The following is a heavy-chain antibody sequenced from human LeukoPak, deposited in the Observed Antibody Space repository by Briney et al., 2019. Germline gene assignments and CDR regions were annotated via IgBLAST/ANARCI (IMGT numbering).Heavy chain of an antibody. CDR3: ARNSSDWYGSMDV. V-gene: IGHV1-18*01. D-gene: IGHD6-19*01. CDR1: GYTFTSYG. Sequence: ASVKVSCKASGYTFTSYGISWVRQAPGQGLEWMGWISTYNGYANYAQKLQGRVTMTTETSTSTAYMELRSLRSDDTAVYYCARNSSDWYGSMDVWGKGTTVTVSS. J-gene: IGHJ6*04. CDR2: ISTYNGYA.